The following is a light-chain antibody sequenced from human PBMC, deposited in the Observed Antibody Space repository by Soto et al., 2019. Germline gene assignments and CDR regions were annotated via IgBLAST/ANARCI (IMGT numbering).Light chain of an antibody. Sequence: DIQMTQSPSTLSASLGDRVTVICRASRSGDKWLAWYQQKSGKAPKLLIYEASRLQRGVPSRFRGRESEKEFTLTINNLQPGDVATFYLQQYYSFWTFGQGTTVEV. CDR2: EAS. CDR1: RSGDKW. J-gene: IGKJ1*01. CDR3: QQYYSFWT. V-gene: IGKV1-5*02.